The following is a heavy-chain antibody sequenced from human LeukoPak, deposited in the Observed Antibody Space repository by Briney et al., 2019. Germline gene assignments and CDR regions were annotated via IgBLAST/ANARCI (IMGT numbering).Heavy chain of an antibody. CDR1: GVTFSSYT. V-gene: IGHV3-64*02. CDR3: ARVKMGATISDFYYYYRDV. D-gene: IGHD1-26*01. J-gene: IGHJ6*03. Sequence: GGSLRLSCAASGVTFSSYTMVWVRQAPGKGLEYVAAIISNGGRRHYTDAVNGTFAISTDNSESTVFLQMGSLRADDMAVYYCARVKMGATISDFYYYYRDVWGKGTTVTVSS. CDR2: IISNGGRR.